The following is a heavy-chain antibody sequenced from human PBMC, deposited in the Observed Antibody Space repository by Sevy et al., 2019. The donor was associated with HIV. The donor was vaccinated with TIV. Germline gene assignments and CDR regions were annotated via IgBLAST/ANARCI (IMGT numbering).Heavy chain of an antibody. Sequence: GGSLRLSCAASGFTFSSYWMSWVRQAPGKGLEWVANIKQDGSEKYYVDSVKGRFTISRDNSKNTLYLQMNSLRAEDTAVYYCARDPWYYDSSGYYYYFDYWGQGTLVTVSS. D-gene: IGHD3-22*01. V-gene: IGHV3-7*01. J-gene: IGHJ4*02. CDR2: IKQDGSEK. CDR1: GFTFSSYW. CDR3: ARDPWYYDSSGYYYYFDY.